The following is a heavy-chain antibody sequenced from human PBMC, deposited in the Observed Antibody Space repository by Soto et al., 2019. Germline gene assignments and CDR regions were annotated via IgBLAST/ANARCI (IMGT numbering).Heavy chain of an antibody. CDR3: ARVHCSSTSCLYGMDV. CDR2: IYYSGST. D-gene: IGHD2-2*01. V-gene: IGHV4-59*01. J-gene: IGHJ6*02. Sequence: KQSQTLSLTCTVSGGSISSYYWSWIRQPPGKGLEWIGYIYYSGSTNYNPSLKSRVTISVDTSKNQFSLKLSSVTAADTAVYYCARVHCSSTSCLYGMDVWGQGTTVTVSS. CDR1: GGSISSYY.